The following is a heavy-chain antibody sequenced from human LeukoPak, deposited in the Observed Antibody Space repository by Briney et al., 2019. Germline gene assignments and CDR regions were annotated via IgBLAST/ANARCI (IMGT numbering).Heavy chain of an antibody. J-gene: IGHJ4*02. CDR1: GFTFSSYG. Sequence: GGSLRLSCAASGFTFSSYGMHWVRQAPGKGLEWVAVISYGGSSTYYADSVKGRFTISRDNSKNTLYLQMNSLRAEDTAVYYCAGEPDDYWGQGTLVTVSS. V-gene: IGHV3-30*03. CDR3: AGEPDDY. CDR2: ISYGGSST.